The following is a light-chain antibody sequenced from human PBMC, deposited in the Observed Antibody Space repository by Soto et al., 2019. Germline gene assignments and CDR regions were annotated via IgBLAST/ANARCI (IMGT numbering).Light chain of an antibody. CDR2: SNN. J-gene: IGLJ1*01. Sequence: QLVLTQPPSASGTPGQRVTISCSGSSSNIGSNTVNWYQQLPGTAPKLLIYSNNQRPSGVPDRFPGSKSGTSASLAISGLQSEDEADYYCAAWDDSLNGPVFGTGTKLTVL. V-gene: IGLV1-44*01. CDR1: SSNIGSNT. CDR3: AAWDDSLNGPV.